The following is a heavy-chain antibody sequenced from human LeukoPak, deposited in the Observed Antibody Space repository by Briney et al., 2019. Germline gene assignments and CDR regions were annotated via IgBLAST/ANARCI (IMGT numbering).Heavy chain of an antibody. J-gene: IGHJ3*02. CDR1: GFTVSSNY. CDR2: IYSGGST. D-gene: IGHD4-17*01. Sequence: GGSLRLSCAASGFTVSSNYMSWVRQAPGKGLEWVSVIYSGGSTYYSDSLKGRFTISRDNSKNTLYLQMNSLRAEDTAVYYCARDADTVTTRGVGDAFDIWGQGTMVTVSS. V-gene: IGHV3-66*01. CDR3: ARDADTVTTRGVGDAFDI.